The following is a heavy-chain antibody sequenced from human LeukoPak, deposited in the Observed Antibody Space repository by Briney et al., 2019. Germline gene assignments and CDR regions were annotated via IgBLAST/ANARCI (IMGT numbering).Heavy chain of an antibody. J-gene: IGHJ4*02. D-gene: IGHD3-10*01. Sequence: GASVKVSCKASGYTFTSYGISWVRQAPGQGLEWMGIINPSGGSTSYAQKFQGRVTMTRDTSTSTVYMELNSLRSEDTAVYYCARGRLPYYYGSGSYYNEGVPGDYWGQGTLVTVSS. CDR2: INPSGGST. CDR3: ARGRLPYYYGSGSYYNEGVPGDY. CDR1: GYTFTSYG. V-gene: IGHV1-46*01.